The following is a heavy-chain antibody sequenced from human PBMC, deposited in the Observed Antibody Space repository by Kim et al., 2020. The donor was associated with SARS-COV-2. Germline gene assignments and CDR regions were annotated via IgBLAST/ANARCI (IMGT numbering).Heavy chain of an antibody. Sequence: GGSLRLSCTASGFTFGDYAMSWVRQAPGKGLECVGFIRSKAYGGTTEYAASVKGRFTISRDDSKSIAYLQMNSLKTEDTAVYYCTREGTIAAATYGMDVWGQGTTVTVSS. V-gene: IGHV3-49*04. J-gene: IGHJ6*02. D-gene: IGHD6-13*01. CDR1: GFTFGDYA. CDR3: TREGTIAAATYGMDV. CDR2: IRSKAYGGTT.